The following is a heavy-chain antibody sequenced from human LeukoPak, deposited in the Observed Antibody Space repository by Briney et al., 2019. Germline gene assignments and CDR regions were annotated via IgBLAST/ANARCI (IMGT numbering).Heavy chain of an antibody. D-gene: IGHD5-18*01. Sequence: GGSLRLSCAASGFTFSSYWMHWVRHAPGKGLVWVSRINSDGSSTSYADSVKGRFTISRDNAKNTLYLQMNSLRAEDTAVYYCARDSGRGYSYGYGSYWGQGTLVTVSS. J-gene: IGHJ4*02. CDR3: ARDSGRGYSYGYGSY. CDR1: GFTFSSYW. CDR2: INSDGSST. V-gene: IGHV3-74*01.